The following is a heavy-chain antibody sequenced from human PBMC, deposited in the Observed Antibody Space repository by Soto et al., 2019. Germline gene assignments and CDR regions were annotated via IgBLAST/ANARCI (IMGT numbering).Heavy chain of an antibody. CDR2: MHYNGYT. J-gene: IGHJ6*02. D-gene: IGHD3-3*01. Sequence: ASETLSLTCTVSSDSISNYYCSWFRQPPGKGLEWIGYMHYNGYTSYNPSLKSRVTISVDKSKNQFSLKLSSVTAADTAVYYCARALHYDFWSGYSDDYYYYGMDVWGQGTTVTVSS. CDR3: ARALHYDFWSGYSDDYYYYGMDV. V-gene: IGHV4-59*12. CDR1: SDSISNYY.